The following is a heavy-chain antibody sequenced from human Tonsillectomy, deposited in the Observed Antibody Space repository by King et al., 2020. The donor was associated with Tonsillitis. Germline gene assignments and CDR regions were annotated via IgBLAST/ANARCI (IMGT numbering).Heavy chain of an antibody. CDR3: AKEGENGSSGAFDY. V-gene: IGHV3-30*02. J-gene: IGHJ4*02. CDR1: GFTFSTYG. D-gene: IGHD3-22*01. Sequence: VQLVESGGGVVQPGGPLRLSCAASGFTFSTYGMHWVRQAPGKGLEWVAFIRYDGSNKYYADSVKGRFTISRDNSKNTLFLQMNSLRAEDTAVYYCAKEGENGSSGAFDYWGQGTLVTVSS. CDR2: IRYDGSNK.